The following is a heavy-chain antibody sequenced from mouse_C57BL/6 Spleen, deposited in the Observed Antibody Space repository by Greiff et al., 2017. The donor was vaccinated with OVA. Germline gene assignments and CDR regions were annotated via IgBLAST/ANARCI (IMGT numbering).Heavy chain of an antibody. V-gene: IGHV1-82*01. CDR3: ARYGSSYYYAMDY. CDR1: GYAFSSSW. J-gene: IGHJ4*01. D-gene: IGHD1-1*01. CDR2: IYPGDGDT. Sequence: QVQLQQSGPELVKPGASGKISCKASGYAFSSSWMNWVKQRPGKGLEWIGRIYPGDGDTNYNGKFKGKATLTADKSSSTAYMQLSSLTSEDSAVYFCARYGSSYYYAMDYWGQGTSVTVSS.